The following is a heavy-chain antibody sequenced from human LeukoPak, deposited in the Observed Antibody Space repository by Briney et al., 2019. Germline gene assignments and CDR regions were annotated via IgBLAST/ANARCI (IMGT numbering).Heavy chain of an antibody. CDR1: GFTFSGYW. CDR2: INSDGSST. J-gene: IGHJ6*02. Sequence: PGGSLRLSCAASGFTFSGYWMHWVRQAPGKGLVWVSRINSDGSSTSYADSVKGRFTISRDNAKSTLYLQMNSLRSEDTAVYYCARGPQRGAAANYYGMDVWGQGTTVTVSS. D-gene: IGHD2-2*01. CDR3: ARGPQRGAAANYYGMDV. V-gene: IGHV3-74*01.